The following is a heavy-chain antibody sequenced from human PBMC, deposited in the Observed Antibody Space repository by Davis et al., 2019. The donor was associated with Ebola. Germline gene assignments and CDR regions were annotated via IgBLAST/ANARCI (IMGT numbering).Heavy chain of an antibody. D-gene: IGHD6-13*01. CDR2: ISSSGSTI. V-gene: IGHV3-48*03. Sequence: GESLKISCAASGFTFSRYEMNWVRQAPGKGLEWVSYISSSGSTIYYADSVKGRFTISRDNAKNSLYLQMNSLRAEDTAVYYCARAGSSSWSYYYYGMDVWGQGTTVTVSS. CDR3: ARAGSSSWSYYYYGMDV. J-gene: IGHJ6*02. CDR1: GFTFSRYE.